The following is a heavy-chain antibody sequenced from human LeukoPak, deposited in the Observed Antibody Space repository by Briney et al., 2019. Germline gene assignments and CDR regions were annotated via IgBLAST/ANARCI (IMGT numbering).Heavy chain of an antibody. CDR1: GYTFTDYF. J-gene: IGHJ6*03. V-gene: IGHV1-2*02. D-gene: IGHD3-22*01. Sequence: ASVKVSCKASGYTFTDYFFHWVRQAPGQGLEWMGWINPNSGGTKYAQKFQGRVTMTRDTSISTAYMELTSLRSDDTAVYYCAKGRVVNPSYYYYYYMDVWGKGTTVTVSS. CDR3: AKGRVVNPSYYYYYYMDV. CDR2: INPNSGGT.